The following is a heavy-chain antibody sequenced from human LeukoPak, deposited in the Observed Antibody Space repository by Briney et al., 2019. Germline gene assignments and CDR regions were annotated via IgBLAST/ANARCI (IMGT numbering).Heavy chain of an antibody. CDR2: VSSSSSYI. CDR1: GFTFSSYS. D-gene: IGHD2-15*01. CDR3: ARAYCSGGSCYSPSYYYYGMDV. J-gene: IGHJ6*04. Sequence: GGSLRLSCAASGFTFSSYSMNWVRQAPGKGLEWVSSVSSSSSYIYYADSVKGRFTISRDNAKNSLYLQMNSLRAEDTAVYYRARAYCSGGSCYSPSYYYYGMDVWGKGTTVTVSS. V-gene: IGHV3-21*01.